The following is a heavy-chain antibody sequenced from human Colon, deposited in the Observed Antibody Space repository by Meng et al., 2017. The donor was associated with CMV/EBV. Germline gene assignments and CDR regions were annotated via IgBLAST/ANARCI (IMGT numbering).Heavy chain of an antibody. CDR3: TIDFWGSLEY. V-gene: IGHV3-74*01. Sequence: EVHLVCSVGGLVLPGVSLNLSCEASGLPFSNSDFPWFRQGPGKALVWVSRIQNDGSSTTYAESVKCRFTISRDNAKNTLYLQMNSLRAEDTAVYYCTIDFWGSLEYWGQGALVTVSS. J-gene: IGHJ4*02. D-gene: IGHD3-16*01. CDR2: IQNDGSST. CDR1: GLPFSNSD.